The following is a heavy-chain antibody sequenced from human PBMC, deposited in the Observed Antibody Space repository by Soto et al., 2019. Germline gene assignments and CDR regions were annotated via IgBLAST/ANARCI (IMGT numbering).Heavy chain of an antibody. Sequence: GESLKSSCNTSGYTFTTYWVGRGRQRPGEGLEWMGIIYPSDSDTRYSPSFQGHVMFSVDKSLETAYLEWSSLKTSDTAVYFCARRAGVMVPFDYWGQGTQVTVSS. CDR1: GYTFTTYW. D-gene: IGHD3-16*01. CDR2: IYPSDSDT. CDR3: ARRAGVMVPFDY. V-gene: IGHV5-51*01. J-gene: IGHJ4*02.